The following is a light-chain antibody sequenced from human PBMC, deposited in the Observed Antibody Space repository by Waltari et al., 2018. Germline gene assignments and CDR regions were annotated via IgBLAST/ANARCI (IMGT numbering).Light chain of an antibody. J-gene: IGKJ3*01. CDR2: GSS. CDR1: ESVKGNY. V-gene: IGKV3-20*01. CDR3: QHYDGSPYT. Sequence: DIVLTQSPGTLSLSPGERATLSCRASESVKGNYLVWYQQKPGQAPRVLIYGSSKRATGIPDRFSGSGSGRDFTLTISRLEPEDFAMYYCQHYDGSPYTFGPGTKLEIK.